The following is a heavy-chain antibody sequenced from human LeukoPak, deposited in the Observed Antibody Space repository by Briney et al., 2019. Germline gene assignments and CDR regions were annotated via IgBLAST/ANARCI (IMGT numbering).Heavy chain of an antibody. D-gene: IGHD6-13*01. V-gene: IGHV1-8*01. CDR1: GYTFTSYD. J-gene: IGHJ6*02. CDR3: ARGSSSWYYYYGMDV. Sequence: ASVKVSCKASGYTFTSYDINWVRQATGQGLEWMGWMSPNSGNTGYAQKFQGRVTMTRNTSISTAYMELSSLRSEDTAVYYCARGSSSWYYYYGMDVWGQGTTVTVSS. CDR2: MSPNSGNT.